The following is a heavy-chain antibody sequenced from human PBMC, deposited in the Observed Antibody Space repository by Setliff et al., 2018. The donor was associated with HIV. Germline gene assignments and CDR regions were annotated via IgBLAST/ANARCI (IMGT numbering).Heavy chain of an antibody. D-gene: IGHD2-21*02. V-gene: IGHV1-18*01. CDR1: GYNLTSYG. J-gene: IGHJ2*01. CDR3: ARDEGSSAISWYFDL. Sequence: ASVKVSCKASGYNLTSYGISWVRQAPGQGPEWMGWIGAYNGNTNYAQKLQGRVTMTTDTSTSTAYMELRSLRSDDTAVYYCARDEGSSAISWYFDLWGRGTLVTVSS. CDR2: IGAYNGNT.